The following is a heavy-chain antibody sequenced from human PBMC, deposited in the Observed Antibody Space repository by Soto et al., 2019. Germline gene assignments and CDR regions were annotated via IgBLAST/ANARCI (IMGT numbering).Heavy chain of an antibody. CDR2: IYYRGNT. D-gene: IGHD7-27*01. V-gene: IGHV4-59*08. CDR1: GGSMSPYY. CDR3: ARHSKKTGDFYYYYGMDV. Sequence: SETLSLTCSVFGGSMSPYYWSWIRQSPGKGLEWIANIYYRGNTNYNPSLESRVTISIDTSKNQFSLKLNSLTAADTAVYYCARHSKKTGDFYYYYGMDVWGQGTTVT. J-gene: IGHJ6*02.